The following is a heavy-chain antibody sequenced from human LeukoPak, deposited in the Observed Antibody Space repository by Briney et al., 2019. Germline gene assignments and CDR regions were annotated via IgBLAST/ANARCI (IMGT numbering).Heavy chain of an antibody. D-gene: IGHD1-1*01. CDR3: AKDIAGNGY. CDR1: GFTFISYG. CDR2: ISYDGSNK. V-gene: IGHV3-30*18. Sequence: PGGSLRLSCAASGFTFISYGMHWVRQPPGKGLEWVAVISYDGSNKYYADSVKGRFTISRDNSKNTLYLQMNSLRAEDTVVYYCAKDIAGNGYWGEGSLVTVS. J-gene: IGHJ4*02.